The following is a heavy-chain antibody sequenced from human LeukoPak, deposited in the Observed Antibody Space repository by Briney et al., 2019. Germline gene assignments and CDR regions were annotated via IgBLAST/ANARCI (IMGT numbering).Heavy chain of an antibody. CDR1: GYTFTGYY. J-gene: IGHJ4*02. CDR2: INPNSGGT. V-gene: IGHV1-2*04. CDR3: ARGYSSRKGENFDY. Sequence: ASVNVSCKASGYTFTGYYMHWVRQAPGQGLEWMGWINPNSGGTNYAQKLQGWVTMTRDTSISTAYMELSRLRSDDTAVYYCARGYSSRKGENFDYWGQGTLVTVSS. D-gene: IGHD6-13*01.